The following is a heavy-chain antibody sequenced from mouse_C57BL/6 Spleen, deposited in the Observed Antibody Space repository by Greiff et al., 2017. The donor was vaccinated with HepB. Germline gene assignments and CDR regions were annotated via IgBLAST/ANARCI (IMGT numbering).Heavy chain of an antibody. V-gene: IGHV1-59*01. D-gene: IGHD1-1*01. CDR3: AILSITTVVAVDY. J-gene: IGHJ2*01. Sequence: VQLQQPGAELVRPGTSVKLSCKASGYTFTSYWMHWVKQRPGHGLEWIGVIDPSDSYTNYNQKFKGKATLTVDTSSSTAYMQLSSLTSEDSAVYYCAILSITTVVAVDYWGQGTTLTVSS. CDR2: IDPSDSYT. CDR1: GYTFTSYW.